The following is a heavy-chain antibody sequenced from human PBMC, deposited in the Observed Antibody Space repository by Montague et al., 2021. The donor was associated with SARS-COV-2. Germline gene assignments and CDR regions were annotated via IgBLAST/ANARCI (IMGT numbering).Heavy chain of an antibody. Sequence: SETLSLTCAVSGASITTYYWSWIRQPPGQGLEWIGHIYYNEKTNYNPSLKSRVTISMDTPKNHFSLKVTSVTAADTALYFCAGGQQMNYFDFGARQPWSPSPQ. CDR1: GASITTYY. D-gene: IGHD1/OR15-1a*01. CDR2: IYYNEKT. J-gene: IGHJ4*02. CDR3: AGGQQMNYFD. V-gene: IGHV4-59*13.